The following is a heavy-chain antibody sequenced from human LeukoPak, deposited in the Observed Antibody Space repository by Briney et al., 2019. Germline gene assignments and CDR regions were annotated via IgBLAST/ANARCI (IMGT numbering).Heavy chain of an antibody. Sequence: SETLSLTCAVYGGSFSGYYWSWTRQPPGKGLEWIGEINHSGSTNYNPSLKSRVTISVDTSKNQFSLKLSSVTAADTAVYYCASPHFSGDAFDIWGQGTMVTVSS. CDR1: GGSFSGYY. J-gene: IGHJ3*02. V-gene: IGHV4-34*01. CDR2: INHSGST. CDR3: ASPHFSGDAFDI. D-gene: IGHD7-27*01.